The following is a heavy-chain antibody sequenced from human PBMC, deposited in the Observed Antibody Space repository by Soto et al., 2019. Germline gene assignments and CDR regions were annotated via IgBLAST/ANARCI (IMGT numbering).Heavy chain of an antibody. D-gene: IGHD3-9*01. Sequence: QVQLVQSGAEVKKPGASVKVSCKASGYTFTSYGISWVRQAPGQGLEWMGWISAYNGNTNYAQKLQGRVTMTTDTSTSKAYMELRSLRSDDTAVYYCATQYYDILTGYYYYYGMDVWGQGTTVTVSS. CDR1: GYTFTSYG. V-gene: IGHV1-18*01. CDR3: ATQYYDILTGYYYYYGMDV. J-gene: IGHJ6*02. CDR2: ISAYNGNT.